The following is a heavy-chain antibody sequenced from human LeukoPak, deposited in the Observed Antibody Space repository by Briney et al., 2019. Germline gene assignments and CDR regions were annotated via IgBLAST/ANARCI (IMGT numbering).Heavy chain of an antibody. CDR1: GGSISSYY. CDR2: IYYSGST. V-gene: IGHV4-59*08. D-gene: IGHD2-15*01. Sequence: PSETLSLTCTVSGGSISSYYWSWIRQPPGKGLEWIGYIYYSGSTNYNPSLKSRVTISVDTSKNQFSLKLSSVTAADTAVYYCARSELGYCSGGSCYGNDYWGQGTLVTVSS. J-gene: IGHJ4*02. CDR3: ARSELGYCSGGSCYGNDY.